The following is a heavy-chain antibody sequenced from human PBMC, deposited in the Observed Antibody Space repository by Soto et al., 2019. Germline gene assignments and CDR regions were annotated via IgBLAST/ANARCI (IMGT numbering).Heavy chain of an antibody. CDR2: IYYSGST. V-gene: IGHV4-30-4*01. D-gene: IGHD1-7*01. Sequence: SETLSLTCTVSGGSISSGDYYWSWIRQPPGKGLEWIGYIYYSGSTYYNPSLKRRVTISVDTSKNQFSLKLSSVTAADTAVYYCARGPKNWNYAHGMDVWGQGTTVTVSS. J-gene: IGHJ6*02. CDR1: GGSISSGDYY. CDR3: ARGPKNWNYAHGMDV.